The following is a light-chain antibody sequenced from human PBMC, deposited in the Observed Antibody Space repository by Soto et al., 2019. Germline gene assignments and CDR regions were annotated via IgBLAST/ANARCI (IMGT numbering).Light chain of an antibody. J-gene: IGLJ2*01. Sequence: QSVLTQPASVSGSPGQSITISCTGTSNDVGVYNFVSWYQQHPGKAPQLLIYDVTYRPSGVSNRFSGSKSGNTASLTISGLQGEDEADYYCASYTSTTIVIFGGGTKLTVL. CDR1: SNDVGVYNF. V-gene: IGLV2-14*01. CDR3: ASYTSTTIVI. CDR2: DVT.